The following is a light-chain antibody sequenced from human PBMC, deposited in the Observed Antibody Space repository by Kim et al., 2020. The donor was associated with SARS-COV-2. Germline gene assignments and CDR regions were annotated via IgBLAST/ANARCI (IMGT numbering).Light chain of an antibody. Sequence: ASVGDRVTVTGRASQGISSALSWYQQKPGKAQKLLIYDAYSLESGAPSRFSGSGSGTDFTLTISSLQPEDFATYYCLQFNSYPLTLGGGTKVDIK. J-gene: IGKJ4*01. CDR3: LQFNSYPLT. V-gene: IGKV1-13*02. CDR2: DAY. CDR1: QGISSA.